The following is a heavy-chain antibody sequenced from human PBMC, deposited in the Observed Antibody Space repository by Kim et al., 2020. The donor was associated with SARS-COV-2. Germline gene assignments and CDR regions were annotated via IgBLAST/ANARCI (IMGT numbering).Heavy chain of an antibody. CDR2: ISSSSSYI. CDR3: ARGPWSVDTAMDRLGYYYYGMDV. CDR1: GFTFSSYS. Sequence: GGSLRLSCAASGFTFSSYSMNWVRQAPGKGLEWVSSISSSSSYIYYADSVKGRFTISRDNAKNSLYLQMNSLRAEDTAVYYCARGPWSVDTAMDRLGYYYYGMDVWGQGTTVTVSS. J-gene: IGHJ6*02. V-gene: IGHV3-21*01. D-gene: IGHD5-18*01.